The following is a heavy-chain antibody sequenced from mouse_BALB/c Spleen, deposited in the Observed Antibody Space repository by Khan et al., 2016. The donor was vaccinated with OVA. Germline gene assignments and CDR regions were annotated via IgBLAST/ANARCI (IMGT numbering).Heavy chain of an antibody. J-gene: IGHJ2*01. V-gene: IGHV3-2*02. CDR2: ISYSGST. Sequence: EVELVESGPGLVKPSQSLSLTCTVTGYSITSGYGWNWIRQFPGNKLEWMGYISYSGSTNYNPSLKSRISITRDTSKNQFFLQLNSVTTEDTATYYCARTASIKYWGQGTTLTVSS. CDR3: ARTASIKY. CDR1: GYSITSGYG. D-gene: IGHD1-2*01.